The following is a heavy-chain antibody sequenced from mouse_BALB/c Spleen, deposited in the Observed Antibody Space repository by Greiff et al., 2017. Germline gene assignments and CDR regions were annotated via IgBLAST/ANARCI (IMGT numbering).Heavy chain of an antibody. D-gene: IGHD2-1*01. V-gene: IGHV1S135*01. CDR1: GYSFTGYN. CDR2: IDPYNGGT. Sequence: VQLQQSGPELGKPGASVKISCKASGYSFTGYNMYWVKQSHRKSLEWIGYIDPYNGGTSYNQKSKGKATLTVDKSSSTAYMHLNSLTSEDSAIYYCARDGNYGGAMDYWGQGTSVTVSS. CDR3: ARDGNYGGAMDY. J-gene: IGHJ4*01.